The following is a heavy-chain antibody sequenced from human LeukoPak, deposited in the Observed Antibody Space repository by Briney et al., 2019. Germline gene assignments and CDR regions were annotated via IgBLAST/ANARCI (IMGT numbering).Heavy chain of an antibody. J-gene: IGHJ4*02. V-gene: IGHV4-59*01. CDR2: IFNSGGT. CDR1: GGSISGYY. Sequence: PSETLSLTCTVSGGSISGYYWSWIRQPPGRGLEWVGNIFNSGGTNYNPSLKSRVTISLGTSKNQFSLKLSSVTAADTAVYYCARDRALRHWGQGTLVTVSS. CDR3: ARDRALRH.